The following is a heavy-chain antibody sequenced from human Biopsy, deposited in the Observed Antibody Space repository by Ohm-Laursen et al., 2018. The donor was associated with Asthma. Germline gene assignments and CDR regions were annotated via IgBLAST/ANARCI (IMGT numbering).Heavy chain of an antibody. CDR3: AGFCSGGNCPDH. CDR2: IHYSGST. V-gene: IGHV4-59*01. CDR1: GVSIRSYY. J-gene: IGHJ4*02. D-gene: IGHD2-15*01. Sequence: ALSLTCAVSGVSIRSYYWTWIRQPPGKGLEWIGNIHYSGSTYSNPSLKSRVTISVDTSKKQISLRLSSVIAADTAVYYCAGFCSGGNCPDHWGQGTLVTVSS.